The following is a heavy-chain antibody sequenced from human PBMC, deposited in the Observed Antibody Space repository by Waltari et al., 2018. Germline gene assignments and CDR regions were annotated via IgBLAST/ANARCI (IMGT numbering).Heavy chain of an antibody. CDR2: FDPEDGET. CDR1: GYTLTELS. D-gene: IGHD2-15*01. V-gene: IGHV1-24*01. J-gene: IGHJ4*02. Sequence: QVQLVQSGAEVKKPGASVKVSCKVSGYTLTELSMPWVRQAPGKGLEWMGGFDPEDGETIYAQKLQGRVTMTEDTSSGTAFMELSSLRSEDTAVYYCATTERCVGGTCYQFDNWGQGTLVTVSS. CDR3: ATTERCVGGTCYQFDN.